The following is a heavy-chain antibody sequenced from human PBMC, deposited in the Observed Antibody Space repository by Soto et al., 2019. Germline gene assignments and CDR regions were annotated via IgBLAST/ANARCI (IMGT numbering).Heavy chain of an antibody. CDR3: ARVSSYYGDYYFDY. CDR1: GGSISSGGYS. CDR2: IYHSGST. D-gene: IGHD4-17*01. V-gene: IGHV4-30-2*01. J-gene: IGHJ4*02. Sequence: QLQLQESGSGLVKPSQTLSLTCAVSGGSISSGGYSWSWIRQPPGKGLEWIGYIYHSGSTYYNPSLKSRVTISVDRSKNQFSLKLSSVTAADTAVYYCARVSSYYGDYYFDYWGQGTLVTVSS.